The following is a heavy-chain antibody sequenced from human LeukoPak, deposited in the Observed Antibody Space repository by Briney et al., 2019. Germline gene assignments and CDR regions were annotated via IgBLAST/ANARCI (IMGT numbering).Heavy chain of an antibody. CDR3: TRNTGSHLGHGDS. CDR2: IRSDGTTK. Sequence: GRSLRLSCAASAFTFSRYGLHWVRQGPVKGLEWVAVIRSDGTTKYYPDPAKGRFTISSENTQNTLPLQMDSLSPEDTAIYYCTRNTGSHLGHGDSWGQGTLVTVSS. J-gene: IGHJ4*02. D-gene: IGHD1-26*01. CDR1: AFTFSRYG. V-gene: IGHV3-30*04.